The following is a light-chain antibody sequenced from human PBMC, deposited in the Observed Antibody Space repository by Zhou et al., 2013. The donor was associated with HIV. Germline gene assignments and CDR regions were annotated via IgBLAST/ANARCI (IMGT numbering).Light chain of an antibody. Sequence: EIVLTQSPATLSLSPGERATLSCRASQSVARFLAWYQQKPGQAPRLLIYDTSNRATGIPARFSGSGSGTDFTLTISSLEPEDFAVYYCQQYNNWRVTFGQGTKLEIK. CDR2: DTS. V-gene: IGKV3-11*01. J-gene: IGKJ2*01. CDR1: QSVARF. CDR3: QQYNNWRVT.